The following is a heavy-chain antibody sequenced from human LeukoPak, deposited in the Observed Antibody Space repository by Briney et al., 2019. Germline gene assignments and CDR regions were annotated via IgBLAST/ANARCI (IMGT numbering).Heavy chain of an antibody. CDR3: ARGGQPYYYYYMDV. CDR1: GFTFSSYS. J-gene: IGHJ6*03. CDR2: ISSSSSYI. Sequence: PGGSLRLSCAASGFTFSSYSMNWVRQAPGKGLEWVSFISSSSSYIYYADSVKGRFTISRDNAKNSLYLQMNSLRAEDTAVYYCARGGQPYYYYYMDVRGKGTTVTVSS. V-gene: IGHV3-21*01.